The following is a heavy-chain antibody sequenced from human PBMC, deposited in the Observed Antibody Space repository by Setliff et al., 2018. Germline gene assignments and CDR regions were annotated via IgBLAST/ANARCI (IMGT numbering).Heavy chain of an antibody. J-gene: IGHJ3*01. CDR3: TRHEDRNKCTSSSCYRENDAFDV. Sequence: GESLTISCKASGYIFTNYWIGWVRQMPGKGLEWMGVIYPGDSDTRYSPSFQGQVTISADKSINTAYLQWSSLKASDTAIYYCTRHEDRNKCTSSSCYRENDAFDVWAKGQWSPSPQ. CDR1: GYIFTNYW. V-gene: IGHV5-51*01. D-gene: IGHD2-2*01. CDR2: IYPGDSDT.